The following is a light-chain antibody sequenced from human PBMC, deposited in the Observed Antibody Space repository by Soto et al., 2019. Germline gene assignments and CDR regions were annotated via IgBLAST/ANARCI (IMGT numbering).Light chain of an antibody. J-gene: IGLJ1*01. V-gene: IGLV1-44*01. CDR1: STNIGSSS. Sequence: QSVLTQPPSVSGTPGQTVTITCSGSSTNIGSSSVKWYQQFPGAAPKLLIYSNALRPSGIPNRFSGSKSGTSASLAISGLQPEHEADYYCAAWDDRLMGVFAYGTKVTV. CDR2: SNA. CDR3: AAWDDRLMGV.